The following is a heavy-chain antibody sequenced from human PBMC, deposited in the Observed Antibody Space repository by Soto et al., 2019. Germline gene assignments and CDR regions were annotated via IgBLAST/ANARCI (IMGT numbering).Heavy chain of an antibody. CDR3: AKGGRGYCVSTNCHFAY. V-gene: IGHV4-59*01. J-gene: IGHJ4*02. D-gene: IGHD2-2*01. CDR2: IYYSGST. CDR1: GGSINSYY. Sequence: PSETLSLTCTVSGGSINSYYWSWIRQPPGKGLEWIGYIYYSGSTNYNPSLKSRVTISVDTSKNQFSLKLRSVTGADTAVYYCAKGGRGYCVSTNCHFAYWGQGPLVTVSS.